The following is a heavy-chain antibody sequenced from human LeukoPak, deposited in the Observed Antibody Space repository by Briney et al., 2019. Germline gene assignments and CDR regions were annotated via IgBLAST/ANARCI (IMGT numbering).Heavy chain of an antibody. CDR2: INHSGST. J-gene: IGHJ4*02. CDR1: GGSFSGYY. Sequence: SETLSLTCAVYGGSFSGYYWSWIRQPPGKGLEWIGEINHSGSTNYNPSLKSRVTISVDTSKNQFSLKLSSVTAADTAVYYCARGSPNSSGWYGYYFDYWGQGTLVTVSS. CDR3: ARGSPNSSGWYGYYFDY. D-gene: IGHD6-19*01. V-gene: IGHV4-34*01.